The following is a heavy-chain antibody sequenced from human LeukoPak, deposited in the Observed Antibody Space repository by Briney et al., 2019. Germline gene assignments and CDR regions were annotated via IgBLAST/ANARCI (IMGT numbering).Heavy chain of an antibody. CDR1: GYTLTELS. D-gene: IGHD1-1*01. CDR2: FDPEDGET. V-gene: IGHV1-24*01. CDR3: AARKLERRAYYYYGMDV. J-gene: IGHJ6*02. Sequence: ASVKVSCKVSGYTLTELSMHWVRQAPGKGLEWMGGFDPEDGETIYAQKFQGRVTMTEDTSTDTAYMELSSLRSEDTAVYYCAARKLERRAYYYYGMDVWGQGTTVTAS.